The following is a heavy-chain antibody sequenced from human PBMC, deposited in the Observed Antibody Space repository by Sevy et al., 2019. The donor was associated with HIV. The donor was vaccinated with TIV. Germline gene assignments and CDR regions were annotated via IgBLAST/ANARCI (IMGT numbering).Heavy chain of an antibody. CDR1: GYTLTKLS. V-gene: IGHV1-24*01. CDR3: ATAREYYQDSSGYLDF. CDR2: FDPQDGET. D-gene: IGHD3-22*01. J-gene: IGHJ4*02. Sequence: ASVKVSCKVSGYTLTKLSIHWVRQAPGKGLEWMGDFDPQDGETIYAERFQGRLTMTVDTSTDTAYMELSSLTSEDTAVYYCATAREYYQDSSGYLDFWGQGTLVTVSS.